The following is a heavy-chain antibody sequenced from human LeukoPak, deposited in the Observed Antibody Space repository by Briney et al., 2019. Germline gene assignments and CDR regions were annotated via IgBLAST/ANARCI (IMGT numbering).Heavy chain of an antibody. Sequence: SETLSLTCTVSGYSISSGYYWGWIRQPPGKGLEWIGSIYHSGSTYYNPSLKSRVTISVDTSKNQFSLRLRSVTAADTAVYYCARRGRGLLPFDYWGQGTLVTVSS. CDR3: ARRGRGLLPFDY. D-gene: IGHD3-22*01. CDR2: IYHSGST. V-gene: IGHV4-38-2*02. J-gene: IGHJ4*02. CDR1: GYSISSGYY.